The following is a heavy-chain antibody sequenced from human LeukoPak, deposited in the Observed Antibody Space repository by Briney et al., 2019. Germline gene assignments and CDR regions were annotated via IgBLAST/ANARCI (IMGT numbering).Heavy chain of an antibody. J-gene: IGHJ4*02. CDR1: GFTFSTYS. V-gene: IGHV3-48*01. D-gene: IGHD3-22*01. CDR3: ARDYYGDY. CDR2: ISSGGSTI. Sequence: PGGSLRLSCAASGFTFSTYSMSWVRQAPGKGLEWVSYISSGGSTIYYADSVKGRFTISRDNAKNSLYLQMNSLRAEDTAVYYCARDYYGDYWGQGTLVTPSS.